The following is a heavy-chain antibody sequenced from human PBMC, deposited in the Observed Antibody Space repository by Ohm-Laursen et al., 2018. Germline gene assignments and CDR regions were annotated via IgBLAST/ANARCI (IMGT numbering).Heavy chain of an antibody. CDR3: ARGYYGRGDS. D-gene: IGHD3-10*01. Sequence: GTLSLTCNVSGGSISNYYWSWIWQPAGKGLEWVGRMYSSGSTNYNPSLKSRVTMSFDTSKNQFSLKLSSVTAADTAVYYCARGYYGRGDSWGQGTLVTVSS. V-gene: IGHV4-4*07. CDR2: MYSSGST. CDR1: GGSISNYY. J-gene: IGHJ4*02.